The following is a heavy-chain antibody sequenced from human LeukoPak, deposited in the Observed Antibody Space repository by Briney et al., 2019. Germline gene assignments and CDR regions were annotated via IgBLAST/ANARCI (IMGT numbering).Heavy chain of an antibody. J-gene: IGHJ4*02. Sequence: PGGSLRLSCAASGFTFSSYEMSWVRQAPGKGLGWVSYISSSGSTIYYADSVKGRFTFSRANAKNSLYLQMNSLLGEDDGVYYCAIVVTSLLRFSEWLGELGGQGTLVSVLS. CDR3: AIVVTSLLRFSEWLGEL. CDR2: ISSSGSTI. D-gene: IGHD3-3*01. CDR1: GFTFSSYE. V-gene: IGHV3-48*03.